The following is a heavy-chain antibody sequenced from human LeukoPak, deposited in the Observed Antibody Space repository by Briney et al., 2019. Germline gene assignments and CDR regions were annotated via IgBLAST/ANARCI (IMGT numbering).Heavy chain of an antibody. CDR2: ISAYNGNT. CDR1: GYTFTSYG. Sequence: GASVKVSCKASGYTFTSYGISWVRQAPGQGLEWMGWISAYNGNTNYAQKLQGRVTMTTDTSTTTAYMELTGLRFNDTAVYYCAKDLYSSLSGSEVFDVWGQGTRVTVSS. CDR3: AKDLYSSLSGSEVFDV. J-gene: IGHJ3*01. D-gene: IGHD3-10*01. V-gene: IGHV1-18*01.